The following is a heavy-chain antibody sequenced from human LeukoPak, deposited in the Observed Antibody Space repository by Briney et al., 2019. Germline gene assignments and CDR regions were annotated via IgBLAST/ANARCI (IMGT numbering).Heavy chain of an antibody. CDR2: NYTSGST. J-gene: IGHJ6*02. D-gene: IGHD1-26*01. Sequence: SETLSLTCTVSGGSISSYYWSWIRQPAGKGLEWIGRNYTSGSTNYNPSLKSRVTMSVDTSKNQFSLKLSSVTAADTALYYCARVGAKKNHYYGMDVWGQGTTVTVSS. V-gene: IGHV4-4*07. CDR3: ARVGAKKNHYYGMDV. CDR1: GGSISSYY.